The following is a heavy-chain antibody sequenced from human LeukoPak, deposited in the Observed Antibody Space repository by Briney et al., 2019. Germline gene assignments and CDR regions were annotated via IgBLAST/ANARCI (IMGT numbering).Heavy chain of an antibody. CDR2: IYSGGST. CDR3: ARDQPSITIFRGGMDV. V-gene: IGHV3-53*01. D-gene: IGHD3-9*01. J-gene: IGHJ6*02. Sequence: PGGSLRLSCAASGFTVSSNYMSWVRQAPGKGLEWVSVIYSGGSTYYADSVKGRFTISRDNSKNTLYLQMNSLRAEDTAVYYCARDQPSITIFRGGMDVWGQGTTVTVSS. CDR1: GFTVSSNY.